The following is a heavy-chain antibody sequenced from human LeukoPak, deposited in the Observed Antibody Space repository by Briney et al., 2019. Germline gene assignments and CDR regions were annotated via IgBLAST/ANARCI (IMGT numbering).Heavy chain of an antibody. Sequence: GESLQISCKGSGYRFTNYWIGWVRQMPGKGLEWMGIIYPDDSNTRYSPSFQGQVTISADKSISTAYLQWSSLKASDTAMYYCARHLSSNWYNEKAFDYWGQGTLVTVS. CDR2: IYPDDSNT. CDR1: GYRFTNYW. J-gene: IGHJ4*02. CDR3: ARHLSSNWYNEKAFDY. D-gene: IGHD6-13*01. V-gene: IGHV5-51*01.